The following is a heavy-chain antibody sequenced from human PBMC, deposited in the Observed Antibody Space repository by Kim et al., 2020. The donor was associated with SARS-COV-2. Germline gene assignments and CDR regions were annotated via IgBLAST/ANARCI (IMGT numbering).Heavy chain of an antibody. D-gene: IGHD3-10*01. CDR2: INPNSGGT. CDR3: ATERGIYGSGSYGLFDY. V-gene: IGHV1-2*02. J-gene: IGHJ4*02. CDR1: GYTFTGYY. Sequence: ASVKVSCKASGYTFTGYYMHWVRQAPGQGLEWMGWINPNSGGTNYAQKFQGRVTMTRDTSISPAYMELSRLRSEETAVYYCATERGIYGSGSYGLFDYWGQGTLVTVSS.